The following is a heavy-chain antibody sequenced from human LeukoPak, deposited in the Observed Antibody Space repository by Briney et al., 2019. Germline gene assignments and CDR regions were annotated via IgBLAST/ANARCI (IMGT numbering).Heavy chain of an antibody. CDR3: ARLRFYYDSSGYNYFDY. D-gene: IGHD3-22*01. Sequence: SDTLSLTCSVSRGSVSRTSYSWGWIRQPPGKGLEWLGNIYYTGTAYHDPSLKSRVTISLDTSKSHFSLNLSSVTAADTAIYYCARLRFYYDSSGYNYFDYWGPGTLITVSS. CDR2: IYYTGTA. V-gene: IGHV4-39*07. J-gene: IGHJ4*02. CDR1: RGSVSRTSYS.